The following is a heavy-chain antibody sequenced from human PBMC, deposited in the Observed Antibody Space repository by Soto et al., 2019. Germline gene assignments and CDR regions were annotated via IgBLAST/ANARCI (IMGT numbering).Heavy chain of an antibody. D-gene: IGHD3-22*01. V-gene: IGHV3-48*04. CDR2: ISGRGTTT. J-gene: IGHJ4*02. CDR1: GFSFSSYT. CDR3: ARGLRNYYDRSGLHY. Sequence: EVRLVESGGGFVQPGGSLRLSCEASGFSFSSYTMNWVRQAPGKGLEWVSFISGRGTTTYYADSVRGRFTISRDNSKNSLYLQMNSLRAEDTAVYYCARGLRNYYDRSGLHYWGQGTLVTVSS.